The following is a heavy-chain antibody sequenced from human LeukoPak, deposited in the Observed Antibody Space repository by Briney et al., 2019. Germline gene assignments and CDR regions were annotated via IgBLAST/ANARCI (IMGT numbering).Heavy chain of an antibody. Sequence: GGSLRLSCAASGFTFSSYWMNWARQAPGKGLEWVASINHNGDVNYYVDSVKGRFTISRDNAKNSLYLQMSNLRAEDTAVYFCARGGGLDVWGQGATVTVSS. D-gene: IGHD3-16*01. CDR1: GFTFSSYW. J-gene: IGHJ6*02. CDR3: ARGGGLDV. V-gene: IGHV3-7*03. CDR2: INHNGDVN.